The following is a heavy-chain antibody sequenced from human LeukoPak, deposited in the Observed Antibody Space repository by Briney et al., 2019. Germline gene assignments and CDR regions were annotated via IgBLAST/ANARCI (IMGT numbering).Heavy chain of an antibody. V-gene: IGHV3-48*01. J-gene: IGHJ3*02. D-gene: IGHD1-1*01. CDR1: GFAFSSYS. CDR3: ARDMGNDLWAFDI. Sequence: PGGSLRLSCAASGFAFSSYSMNWVRQAPGKGLEWVSYISSSSSTIYYADSVKGRFTISRDNAKNSLYLQMNSLRAEDTAVYYCARDMGNDLWAFDICGQGTMVTVSS. CDR2: ISSSSSTI.